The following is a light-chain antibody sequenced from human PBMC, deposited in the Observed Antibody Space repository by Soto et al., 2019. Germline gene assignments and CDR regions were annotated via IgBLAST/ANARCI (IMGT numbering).Light chain of an antibody. CDR1: QSIYTY. Sequence: AIQMTQSPSSVSASTGDRVTISCRATQSIYTYLAWYQQKPGKPPNLLIYAASTLQSGVPSRFNGSGSGTDFTLTITALQSEDSATYFCHQNFNYPRTFGQGPRWIS. J-gene: IGKJ1*01. CDR2: AAS. CDR3: HQNFNYPRT. V-gene: IGKV1-8*01.